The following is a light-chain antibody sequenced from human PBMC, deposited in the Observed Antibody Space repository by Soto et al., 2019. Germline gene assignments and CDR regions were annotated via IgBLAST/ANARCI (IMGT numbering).Light chain of an antibody. J-gene: IGKJ3*01. CDR1: QSIGNY. CDR3: QQSYTTPFT. Sequence: DMQMTQSPSSLSASVGDRVTITCRTSQSIGNYLNWYQQKPGKAPKLLICAASSLQRGVPSRFSGSGSGTDFTLTITSLQPEDVAIYYCQQSYTTPFTFGPGTKVHVK. CDR2: AAS. V-gene: IGKV1-39*01.